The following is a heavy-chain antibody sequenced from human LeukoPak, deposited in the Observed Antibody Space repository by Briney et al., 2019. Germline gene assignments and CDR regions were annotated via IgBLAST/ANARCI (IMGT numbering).Heavy chain of an antibody. Sequence: AASVKVSCKAFGYTFTSYGISWVRQAPGQGLEWMGWISAYNGNTNYAQKLQGRVTMTTDTSTSTAYMELRSLRSDDTAVYYCARDSLGPWGILTPFDYWGQGTLVTVSS. D-gene: IGHD3-9*01. J-gene: IGHJ4*02. CDR1: GYTFTSYG. CDR2: ISAYNGNT. V-gene: IGHV1-18*04. CDR3: ARDSLGPWGILTPFDY.